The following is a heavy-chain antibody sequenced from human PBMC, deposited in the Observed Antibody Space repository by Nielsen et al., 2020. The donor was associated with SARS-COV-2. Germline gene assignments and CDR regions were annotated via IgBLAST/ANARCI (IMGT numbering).Heavy chain of an antibody. D-gene: IGHD5-18*01. CDR3: AREAGVDTAMGGLDY. Sequence: SLKISCTASGFTFGDYAMHWVRQAPGKGLEWVSGTSWNSGSIGYADSVKGRFTISRDNSKNTLYLQMNSLRAEDTAVYYCAREAGVDTAMGGLDYWGQGTLVTVSS. CDR1: GFTFGDYA. V-gene: IGHV3-9*01. CDR2: TSWNSGSI. J-gene: IGHJ4*02.